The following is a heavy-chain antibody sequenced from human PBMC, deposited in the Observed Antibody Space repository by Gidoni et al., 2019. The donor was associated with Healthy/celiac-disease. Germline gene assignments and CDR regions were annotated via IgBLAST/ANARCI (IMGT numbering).Heavy chain of an antibody. CDR2: INHSGST. Sequence: QVQLQQWGAGLLKPSETLSITCAVYGGSFSGYYWSWIRQPPGKGLEWIGEINHSGSTNYNPSLKSRVTISVDTSKNQFSLKLSSVTAADTAVYYCARGTASKSLLLGGYSPHFDYWGQGTLVTVSS. D-gene: IGHD3-10*01. CDR1: GGSFSGYY. V-gene: IGHV4-34*01. CDR3: ARGTASKSLLLGGYSPHFDY. J-gene: IGHJ4*02.